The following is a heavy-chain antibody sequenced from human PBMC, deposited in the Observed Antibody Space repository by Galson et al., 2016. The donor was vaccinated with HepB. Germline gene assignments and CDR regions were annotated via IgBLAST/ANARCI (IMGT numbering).Heavy chain of an antibody. D-gene: IGHD2-15*01. CDR1: GFIFSDYA. V-gene: IGHV3-30*04. Sequence: SLRLSCAVSDLASSGFIFSDYAMHWVRQAPGKGLEWVAVIAYDGTAKYYADSVKGRFTISRDDSKNTLFLQMDSLRVEDTAVYYCARDVDIVVVSGARHLGQGTLVTVSS. CDR2: IAYDGTAK. J-gene: IGHJ4*02. CDR3: ARDVDIVVVSGARH.